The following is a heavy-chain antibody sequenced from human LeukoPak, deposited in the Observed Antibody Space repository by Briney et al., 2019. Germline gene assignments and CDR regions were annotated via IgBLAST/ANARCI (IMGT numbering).Heavy chain of an antibody. Sequence: GASVKVSCKASGYTFTGYYMHWVRQAPGQGLEWMGWINPNSGGTNYAQKFQGRVTMTRDTSISTAYMELSRLRSDDTAVYYCARPSQTYCSSTSCSGSTSYRHNWFDPWGQGTLVTVSS. J-gene: IGHJ5*02. CDR2: INPNSGGT. CDR1: GYTFTGYY. D-gene: IGHD2-2*01. CDR3: ARPSQTYCSSTSCSGSTSYRHNWFDP. V-gene: IGHV1-2*02.